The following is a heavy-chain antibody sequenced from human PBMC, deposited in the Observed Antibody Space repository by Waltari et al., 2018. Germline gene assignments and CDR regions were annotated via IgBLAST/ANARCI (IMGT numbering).Heavy chain of an antibody. CDR2: SRSRRYSYST. J-gene: IGHJ4*02. CDR1: EFPSGDYG. D-gene: IGHD2-21*02. Sequence: EVQLVESGGGLVQPGGSLRLSWSAPEFPSGDYGMDWVRQASGKGLEWVGRSRSRRYSYSTEYAASVSGRFIISRDESENSIYLQMNSLKPEDTAVYYCARDLDGDSNLDYWGQGTLVTVSS. V-gene: IGHV3-72*01. CDR3: ARDLDGDSNLDY.